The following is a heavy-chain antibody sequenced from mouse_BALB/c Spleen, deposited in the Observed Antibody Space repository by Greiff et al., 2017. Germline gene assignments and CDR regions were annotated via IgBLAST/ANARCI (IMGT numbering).Heavy chain of an antibody. CDR2: ISSGSSTI. Sequence: DVMLVESGGGLVQPGGSRKLSCAASGFTFSSFGMHWVRQAPEKGLEWVAYISSGSSTIYYADTVKGRFTISRDNPKNTLFLQMTSLRSEDTAMYYCARNSDYEGYFDYWGQGTTLTVSS. CDR3: ARNSDYEGYFDY. J-gene: IGHJ2*01. D-gene: IGHD2-4*01. CDR1: GFTFSSFG. V-gene: IGHV5-17*02.